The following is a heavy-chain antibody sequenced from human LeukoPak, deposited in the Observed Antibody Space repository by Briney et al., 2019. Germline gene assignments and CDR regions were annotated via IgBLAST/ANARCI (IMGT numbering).Heavy chain of an antibody. CDR1: ALRSSATW. V-gene: IGHV3-7*04. CDR2: IKPDGSQK. D-gene: IGHD6-19*01. J-gene: IGHJ4*02. CDR3: VTDLNHDSGG. Sequence: GGSLRPSCVPSALRSSATWMSWVSQAPGKGLECVTNIKPDGSQKYYLDSVKGRFTVSRDNAKNSLYLHMTTLRYEYVRIYFCVTDLNHDSGGWGQGTLVTVSS.